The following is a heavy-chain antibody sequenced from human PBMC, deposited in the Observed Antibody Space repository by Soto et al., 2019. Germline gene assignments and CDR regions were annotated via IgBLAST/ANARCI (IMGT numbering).Heavy chain of an antibody. CDR1: GFTFSSYW. D-gene: IGHD6-13*01. J-gene: IGHJ6*02. V-gene: IGHV3-7*03. CDR2: IKQDGSEK. Sequence: GGSLRLSCAASGFTFSSYWMSWVRQAPGKGLEWVANIKQDGSEKYYVDSVKGRFTISRDNAKNSLYLQMNSLRAEDTAVYYCATTYSSSWYGYYGMDVWGQGTTVTVSS. CDR3: ATTYSSSWYGYYGMDV.